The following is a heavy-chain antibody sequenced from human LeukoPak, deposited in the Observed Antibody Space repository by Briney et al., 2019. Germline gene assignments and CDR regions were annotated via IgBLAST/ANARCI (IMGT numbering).Heavy chain of an antibody. J-gene: IGHJ4*02. V-gene: IGHV3-64*01. CDR3: ARVNGSGSYYDY. D-gene: IGHD3-10*01. CDR1: GFTSSSYA. CDR2: ISNNGGTT. Sequence: SGGSPRLSCAASGFTSSSYAMHWVRQAPGKGLEYVSAISNNGGTTYYANSVRGRFTISRDNSKNTLYLQMGSLRAEDKAVYYCARVNGSGSYYDYWGQGTLVTVSS.